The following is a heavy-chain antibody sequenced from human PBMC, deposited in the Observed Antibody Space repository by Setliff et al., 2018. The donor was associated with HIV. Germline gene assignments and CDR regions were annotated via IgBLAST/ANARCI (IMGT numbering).Heavy chain of an antibody. CDR3: AKDKVPYGGNYLHGFFDF. D-gene: IGHD1-26*01. V-gene: IGHV7-4-1*02. CDR2: INTNTGNP. J-gene: IGHJ4*02. CDR1: GYVFSSYA. Sequence: ASVKVSCKASGYVFSSYAVNWVRQAPGQGLEWMGWINTNTGNPMYAQGFTRRFVFSRDNSKNTLYLQMNSLRAEDTAIYYCAKDKVPYGGNYLHGFFDFWGQGALVTVSS.